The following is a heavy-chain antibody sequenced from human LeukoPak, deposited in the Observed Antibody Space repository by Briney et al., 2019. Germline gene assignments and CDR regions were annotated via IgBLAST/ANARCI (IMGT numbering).Heavy chain of an antibody. J-gene: IGHJ3*02. Sequence: GGSLRLSCAASGFTFSSYSMNWVRQAPGKGLEWVSSISSSSSSYIYYADSVKGRFTISRDNAKNSLYLQMNSLRAEDTAVYYCARVRWESAHDAFDIWGQGTMVTVSS. D-gene: IGHD4-23*01. CDR2: ISSSSSSYI. CDR1: GFTFSSYS. CDR3: ARVRWESAHDAFDI. V-gene: IGHV3-21*01.